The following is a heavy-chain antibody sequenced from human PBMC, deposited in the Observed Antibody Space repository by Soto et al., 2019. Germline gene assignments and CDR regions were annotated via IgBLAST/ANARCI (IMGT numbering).Heavy chain of an antibody. CDR1: GFTFSSYG. V-gene: IGHV3-30*18. J-gene: IGHJ4*02. D-gene: IGHD3-22*01. CDR2: ISYDGSNK. CDR3: EKGDYYDSSGYLDY. Sequence: PGGSLRLSCAASGFTFSSYGMHWVRQAPGKGLEWVAVISYDGSNKYYADSVKGRFTISRDNSKNTLYLQMNSLRAEDTAVYYCEKGDYYDSSGYLDYWGQGTMVTV.